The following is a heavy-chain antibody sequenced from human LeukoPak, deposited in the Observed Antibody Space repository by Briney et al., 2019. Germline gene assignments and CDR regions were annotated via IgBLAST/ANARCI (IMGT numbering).Heavy chain of an antibody. V-gene: IGHV3-74*01. CDR2: INSDGSSI. CDR3: AKAMTTVTPRFDY. CDR1: GFTFSSHW. J-gene: IGHJ4*02. D-gene: IGHD4-17*01. Sequence: GGSLRLSCETAGFTFSSHWMHWVRQAPGKGLVWVSRINSDGSSISYADSVKGRFTISRDNSKNTLYLQMNSLRAEDTAVYYCAKAMTTVTPRFDYWGQGTLVTVSS.